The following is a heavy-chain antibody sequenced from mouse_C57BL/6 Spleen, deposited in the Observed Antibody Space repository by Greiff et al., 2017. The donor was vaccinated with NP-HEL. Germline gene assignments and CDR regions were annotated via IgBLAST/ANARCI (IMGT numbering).Heavy chain of an antibody. CDR1: GYAFSSSW. J-gene: IGHJ1*03. CDR3: ARNYGSSYWYFDV. CDR2: IYPGDGDT. D-gene: IGHD1-1*01. Sequence: VQLQQSGPELVKPGASVKISCKASGYAFSSSWMNWVKQRPGKGLEWIGRIYPGDGDTNYNGKFKGKATLTADKSSSTAYMQLSSLTSKDSAVYFCARNYGSSYWYFDVWGTGTTVTVSS. V-gene: IGHV1-82*01.